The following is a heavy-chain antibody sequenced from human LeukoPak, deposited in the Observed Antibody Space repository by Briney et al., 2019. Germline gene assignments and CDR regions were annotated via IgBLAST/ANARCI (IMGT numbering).Heavy chain of an antibody. D-gene: IGHD5-12*01. J-gene: IGHJ4*02. V-gene: IGHV3-23*01. CDR3: AKDAYSGYDPHFDY. CDR2: ISGSGGST. CDR1: GFTFSSYA. Sequence: GGSLRLSCAASGFTFSSYAMSWVRQAPGGGREWGSAISGSGGSTYYADSVKGRFTISRDNSKNTLYLQMNSLRAEDTAVYYCAKDAYSGYDPHFDYWGQGTLVTVSS.